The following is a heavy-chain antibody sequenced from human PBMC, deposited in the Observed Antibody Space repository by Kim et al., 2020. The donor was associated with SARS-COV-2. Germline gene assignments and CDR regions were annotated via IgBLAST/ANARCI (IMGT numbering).Heavy chain of an antibody. Sequence: GGSLRLSCAASGFTFSSYAMHWVRQAPGKGLEWVAVISYDGSNKYYADSVKGRFTISRDNSKNTLYLQMNSLRAEDTAVYYCASCTNYDFWSGYPYYYYYGMDVWGQGTTVTVSS. CDR3: ASCTNYDFWSGYPYYYYYGMDV. V-gene: IGHV3-30-3*01. D-gene: IGHD3-3*01. CDR2: ISYDGSNK. CDR1: GFTFSSYA. J-gene: IGHJ6*02.